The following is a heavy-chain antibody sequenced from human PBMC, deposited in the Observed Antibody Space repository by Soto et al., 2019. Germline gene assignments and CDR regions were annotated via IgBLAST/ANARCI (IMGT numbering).Heavy chain of an antibody. Sequence: SETLSLTCNVSGGSVSSGSCYWSWIRQPPGKGLEWIGYIYYSGSTNYNPSLKSRVTISVDTSKNQFSLRLSSVTAADTAVYYCARHETLHADYDYWGQGTLVTVSS. CDR1: GGSVSSGSCY. V-gene: IGHV4-61*01. CDR2: IYYSGST. J-gene: IGHJ4*02. CDR3: ARHETLHADYDY. D-gene: IGHD4-17*01.